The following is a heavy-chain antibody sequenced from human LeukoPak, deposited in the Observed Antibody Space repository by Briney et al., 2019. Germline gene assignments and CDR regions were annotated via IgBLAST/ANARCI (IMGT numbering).Heavy chain of an antibody. CDR3: ARERWQQWAYSYYYYMDI. J-gene: IGHJ6*03. V-gene: IGHV4-61*02. CDR1: GDSITSGSYY. Sequence: SQTLSHTCSVSGDSITSGSYYWSWIRHPAGKRLEWIGRIFATGSTNYNPPLERRVTISLDTSKNGFSLKLTSVTAADTAVYFCARERWQQWAYSYYYYMDIWGKGTTVTVSS. D-gene: IGHD5-24*01. CDR2: IFATGST.